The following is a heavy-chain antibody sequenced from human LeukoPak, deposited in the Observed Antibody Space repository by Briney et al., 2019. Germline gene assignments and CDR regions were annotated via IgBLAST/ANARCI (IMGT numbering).Heavy chain of an antibody. CDR2: ISSSGSTI. CDR3: ARLMDDYVWGSYRYFPLNYGMDV. V-gene: IGHV3-11*01. Sequence: PGGSLRLSCAASGFTFGDYYMSWIRQAPGKGLEWVSYISSSGSTIYYADSVKGRFTISRDNAKNSLYLQMNSLRAEDTAVYYCARLMDDYVWGSYRYFPLNYGMDVWGQGTTVTVSS. J-gene: IGHJ6*02. CDR1: GFTFGDYY. D-gene: IGHD3-16*02.